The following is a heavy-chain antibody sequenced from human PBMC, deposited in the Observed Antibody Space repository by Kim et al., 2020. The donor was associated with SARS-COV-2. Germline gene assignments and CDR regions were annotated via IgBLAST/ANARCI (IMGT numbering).Heavy chain of an antibody. CDR2: ISAYNGNT. J-gene: IGHJ4*02. CDR3: ARDSSPGVVPADLDY. D-gene: IGHD2-2*01. CDR1: GYTFTSYG. V-gene: IGHV1-18*04. Sequence: ASVKVSCKASGYTFTSYGISWVRQAPGQGLEWMGWISAYNGNTNYAQKLQGRVTMTTDTSTSTAYMELRSLRSDDTAVYYCARDSSPGVVPADLDYWGQGTLVTVSS.